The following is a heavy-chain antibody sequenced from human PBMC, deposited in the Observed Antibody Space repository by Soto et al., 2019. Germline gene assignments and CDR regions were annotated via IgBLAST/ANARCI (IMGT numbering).Heavy chain of an antibody. D-gene: IGHD6-13*01. Sequence: EVQLVESGGGLVQPGGSLRLSCAASGFTFSSYSMNWVRQAPGKGLEWVSYISSSSSTIYYADSVKGRFTISRDNAKNSLYLQRNSLRAEDTAVYYCARLPSLAAAGCAFDIWGQGTMVTVSS. CDR3: ARLPSLAAAGCAFDI. CDR2: ISSSSSTI. J-gene: IGHJ3*02. V-gene: IGHV3-48*01. CDR1: GFTFSSYS.